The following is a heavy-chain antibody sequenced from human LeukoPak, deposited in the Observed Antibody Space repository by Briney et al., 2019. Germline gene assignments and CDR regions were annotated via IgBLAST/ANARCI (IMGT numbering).Heavy chain of an antibody. J-gene: IGHJ5*02. CDR3: ARTTITIFGVVTNWFDP. V-gene: IGHV4-34*01. D-gene: IGHD3-3*01. CDR1: GGPFSGYY. CDR2: INHSGST. Sequence: SETLSLTCAVYGGPFSGYYWSWIRQPPGKGLEWIGEINHSGSTSYNPSLKSRVTISVDTSKNQFSLKLSSVTAADTAVYYCARTTITIFGVVTNWFDPWGQGTLVTVSS.